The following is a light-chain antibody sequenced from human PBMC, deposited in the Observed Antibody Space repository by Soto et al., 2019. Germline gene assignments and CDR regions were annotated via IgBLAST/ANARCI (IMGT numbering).Light chain of an antibody. J-gene: IGKJ4*01. V-gene: IGKV1-39*01. CDR3: QESYATGRT. CDR1: QGISTF. CDR2: AAS. Sequence: VQITQSPSSVSTSVEDRDTIPCRASQGISTFLNWYQQKPGKAPRLLIYAASRLQSGVPARFSGSGAETDFTLTITSLQPEDFRIYYCQESYATGRTLGGGTKVDIK.